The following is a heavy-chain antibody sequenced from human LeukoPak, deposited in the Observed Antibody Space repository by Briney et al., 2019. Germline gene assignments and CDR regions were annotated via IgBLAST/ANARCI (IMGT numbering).Heavy chain of an antibody. CDR3: ARVMTGGYYNY. V-gene: IGHV4-61*02. Sequence: QASETLSLTCTVSGGSISSGSYYWSWIRQPAGKGLEWIGRIYTSGSTNYNPSLKSRVTISLDTSENHFSLELSSVTAADTAVYYCARVMTGGYYNYWGQGTLVTVSS. CDR1: GGSISSGSYY. CDR2: IYTSGST. J-gene: IGHJ4*02. D-gene: IGHD3-22*01.